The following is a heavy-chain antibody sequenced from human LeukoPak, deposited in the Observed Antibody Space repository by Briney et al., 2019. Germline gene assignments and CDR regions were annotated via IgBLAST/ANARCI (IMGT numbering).Heavy chain of an antibody. V-gene: IGHV3-30*01. CDR3: ARGSRWLQLGPFDY. D-gene: IGHD5-24*01. CDR1: GFTFSSYT. J-gene: IGHJ4*02. Sequence: GGSLRLSCAASGFTFSSYTMHWVRQAPGKGLEWVAVMSYDGSDNYYADSVKGRFTISRDNSRTTVYLQVNSLRAEDTAVYYCARGSRWLQLGPFDYWGQGTLVTVSS. CDR2: MSYDGSDN.